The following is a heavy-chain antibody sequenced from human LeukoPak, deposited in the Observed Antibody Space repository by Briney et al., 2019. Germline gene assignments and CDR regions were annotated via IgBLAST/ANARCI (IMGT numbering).Heavy chain of an antibody. J-gene: IGHJ4*02. CDR3: ARDNSVGGYDSYYFDY. V-gene: IGHV3-11*01. CDR2: ISSSGSTI. D-gene: IGHD5-12*01. CDR1: GFTFSDYY. Sequence: GGSLRLSCAASGFTFSDYYMSWIRQAPGKGLEWVSYISSSGSTIYYADSVEGRFTISRDNAKNSLYLQMNSLRAEDTAVYYCARDNSVGGYDSYYFDYWGQGTLVTVSS.